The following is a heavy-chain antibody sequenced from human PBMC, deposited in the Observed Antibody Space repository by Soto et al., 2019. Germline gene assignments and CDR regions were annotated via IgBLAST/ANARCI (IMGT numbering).Heavy chain of an antibody. D-gene: IGHD4-17*01. V-gene: IGHV3-23*01. CDR1: GDTFDSYA. J-gene: IGHJ4*02. CDR3: VMQSSGDYDSYFDS. CDR2: ISGGGGST. Sequence: GGSLRLSCAASGDTFDSYAMTWVRQAPGRGLEWVSTISGGGGSTYYAGSVKGRFTISRDNSKNTLYLQMNSLSAEDTAIYYCVMQSSGDYDSYFDSWGQGAPVTVSS.